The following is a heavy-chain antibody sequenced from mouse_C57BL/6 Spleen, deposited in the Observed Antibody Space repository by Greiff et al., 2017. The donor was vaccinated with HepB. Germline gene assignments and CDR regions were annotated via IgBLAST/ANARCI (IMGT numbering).Heavy chain of an antibody. V-gene: IGHV5-17*01. Sequence: EVKLVESGGGLVKPGGSLKLSCAASGFTFSDYGMHWVRQAPEKGLEWVAYISSGSSTIYYADTVKGRFTISRDNAKNTLFLQMTSLRSEDTAMYYCARSGLYYVNSFAYWGQGTLVTVSA. D-gene: IGHD2-1*01. CDR3: ARSGLYYVNSFAY. CDR1: GFTFSDYG. J-gene: IGHJ3*01. CDR2: ISSGSSTI.